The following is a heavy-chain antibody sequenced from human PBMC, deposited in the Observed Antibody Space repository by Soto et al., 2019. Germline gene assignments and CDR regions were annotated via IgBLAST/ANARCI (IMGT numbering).Heavy chain of an antibody. D-gene: IGHD6-19*01. CDR3: ARQYRSGSRTWFDP. CDR2: IYYSVST. V-gene: IGHV4-39*01. Sequence: PSETLSLTCSVSGGSINSSSYFWGWVRQPPGKGLEWIGSIYYSVSTYYNPSLRIRVTISVDTSKNQFSLKLSSVTAADTAVFYCARQYRSGSRTWFDPWGQVTLVTVS. J-gene: IGHJ5*02. CDR1: GGSINSSSYF.